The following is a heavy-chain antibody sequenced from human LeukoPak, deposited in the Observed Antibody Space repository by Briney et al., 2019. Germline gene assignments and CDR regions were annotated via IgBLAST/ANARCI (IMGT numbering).Heavy chain of an antibody. D-gene: IGHD6-13*01. Sequence: SGGSLRLSCAASGFTFSSYGMNWVRQAPGKGLEWVSSISSSSSYIYYADSVKGRFTISRDNAKNSLYLQMNSLRAEDTAVYYCARDLRYSSSWHGNYWGQGTLVTVSS. V-gene: IGHV3-21*01. CDR3: ARDLRYSSSWHGNY. J-gene: IGHJ4*02. CDR1: GFTFSSYG. CDR2: ISSSSSYI.